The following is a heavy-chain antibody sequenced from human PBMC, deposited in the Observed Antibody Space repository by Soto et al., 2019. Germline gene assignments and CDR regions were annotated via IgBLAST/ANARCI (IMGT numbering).Heavy chain of an antibody. Sequence: EVQLLASGGGLVQPGGSLRLSCAASGLTFNSYAMYWVRQAPGKGLEWVSAISGSSASTYYADSVKGRFTISRDNSKNTLYLQMNSLRAEDTGVYYCAKAPGIAVPFYFDYWGQGTLVTVSS. V-gene: IGHV3-23*01. D-gene: IGHD6-19*01. CDR1: GLTFNSYA. CDR2: ISGSSAST. CDR3: AKAPGIAVPFYFDY. J-gene: IGHJ4*02.